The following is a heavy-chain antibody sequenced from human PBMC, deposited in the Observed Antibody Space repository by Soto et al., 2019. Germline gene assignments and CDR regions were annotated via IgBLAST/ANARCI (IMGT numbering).Heavy chain of an antibody. CDR2: ISYDGSNK. CDR3: AREGPNGAFDI. J-gene: IGHJ3*02. CDR1: GFTFSSYA. D-gene: IGHD1-1*01. Sequence: QVQLVESGGGVVQPGRSLRLSCAASGFTFSSYAMHWVRQAPGKGLEGVAVISYDGSNKYYGDSVKGRFTISRDNSKNTLYLQMNSLRAEDTAVYYCAREGPNGAFDIWGQGTMVTVSS. V-gene: IGHV3-30-3*01.